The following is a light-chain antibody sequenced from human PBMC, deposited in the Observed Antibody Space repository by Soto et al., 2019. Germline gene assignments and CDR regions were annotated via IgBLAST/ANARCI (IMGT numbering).Light chain of an antibody. J-gene: IGLJ3*02. CDR2: EVN. Sequence: QSALTQPASVSGSPGQSITISCTGTSSDVGGYNFVSWYQQHPGKAPRLMIFEVNNRPSGVSDRFSGSKSGNTASLTISGLEAEDEADYYCSSYTFSSTLVVFGGATKLTVL. V-gene: IGLV2-14*01. CDR3: SSYTFSSTLVV. CDR1: SSDVGGYNF.